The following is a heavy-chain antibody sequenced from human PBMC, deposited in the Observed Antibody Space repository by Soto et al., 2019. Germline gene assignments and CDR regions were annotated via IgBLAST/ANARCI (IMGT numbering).Heavy chain of an antibody. CDR3: ARQAARNYIDS. J-gene: IGHJ4*02. CDR1: GFTFSDYS. Sequence: GSLRLSCAASGFTFSDYSMSWIRQAPGKGLEWLAYIDSRGRTLSYADSVKGRFTISRDNAKNSLYLQMNSLRADDTAVYYCARQAARNYIDSWGQGNLVTVSS. CDR2: IDSRGRTL. D-gene: IGHD6-6*01. V-gene: IGHV3-11*01.